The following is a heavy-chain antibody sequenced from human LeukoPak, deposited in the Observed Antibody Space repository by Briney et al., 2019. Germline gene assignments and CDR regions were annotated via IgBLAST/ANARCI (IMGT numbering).Heavy chain of an antibody. J-gene: IGHJ4*02. CDR1: GGSISSYY. CDR2: IYYSGST. CDR3: ARKSIATAGRKPYDY. Sequence: SETLSLTCTVSGGSISSYYWSWIRQPPGKGLEWIGYIYYSGSTNYNPSLKSRVTISVDTSKNQFSLRLSSVTAADTAVYYCARKSIATAGRKPYDYWDQGTLVTVSS. V-gene: IGHV4-59*12. D-gene: IGHD6-13*01.